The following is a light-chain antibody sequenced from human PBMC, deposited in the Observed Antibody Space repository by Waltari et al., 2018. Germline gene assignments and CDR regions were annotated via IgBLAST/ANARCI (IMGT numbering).Light chain of an antibody. J-gene: IGLJ3*02. V-gene: IGLV2-23*02. Sequence: QSALTQPASVSGSPGQSITISCTGTSSDVGSYNLVSWYQQHPGKAPKLMIYEVSKRPAGVSNRFSGSKSGHTASLTISGLQAEDEADYYCCSYAGSSTLVFGGGTKLTVL. CDR1: SSDVGSYNL. CDR3: CSYAGSSTLV. CDR2: EVS.